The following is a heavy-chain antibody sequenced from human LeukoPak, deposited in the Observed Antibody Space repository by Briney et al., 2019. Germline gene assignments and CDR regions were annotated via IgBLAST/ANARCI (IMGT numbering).Heavy chain of an antibody. Sequence: GGSLRLSSAASGFTFSNARMSWVRQAPGKGLEWVGRIKMETDGGTTDYAAPVKGRLTISRDDSKNTLYLQMNSLKTEDTAVYYSTTDRPGYYARFDYWGQGNLVTVSS. CDR2: IKMETDGGTT. D-gene: IGHD3-3*01. J-gene: IGHJ4*02. V-gene: IGHV3-15*01. CDR3: TTDRPGYYARFDY. CDR1: GFTFSNAR.